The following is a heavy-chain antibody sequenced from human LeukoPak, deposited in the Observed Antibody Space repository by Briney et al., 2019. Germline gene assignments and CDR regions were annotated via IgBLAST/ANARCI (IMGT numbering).Heavy chain of an antibody. CDR2: IKEDGSVK. J-gene: IGHJ4*02. D-gene: IGHD6-13*01. CDR1: GFTFSSHW. CDR3: ARSLPYGTTWYGRSDF. V-gene: IGHV3-7*03. Sequence: GGSLRLSCTASGFTFSSHWMTWVRQPPGKGLEWVANIKEDGSVKYYVDPVKGRFTISRDNAMNSLYLQMNSLRAEDTAIYYCARSLPYGTTWYGRSDFWGQGTLVTVSS.